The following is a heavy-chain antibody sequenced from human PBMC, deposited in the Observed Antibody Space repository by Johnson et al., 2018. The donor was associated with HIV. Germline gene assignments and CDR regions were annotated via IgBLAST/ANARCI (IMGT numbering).Heavy chain of an antibody. D-gene: IGHD5-24*01. CDR2: ISYDGSNK. Sequence: VQLVESGGGVVQPGRSLRLSCAASGFTFSSYGMHWVRQAPGKGLEWVAVISYDGSNKYYADSVKGRFTISRDNSKNTLYLQMNSLRAEDTAVYYCAREGGDGYSPSAFDIWGQGTMVTVSS. J-gene: IGHJ3*02. V-gene: IGHV3-30*03. CDR3: AREGGDGYSPSAFDI. CDR1: GFTFSSYG.